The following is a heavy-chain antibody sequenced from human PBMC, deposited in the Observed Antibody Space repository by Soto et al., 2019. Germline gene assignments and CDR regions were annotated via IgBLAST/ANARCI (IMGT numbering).Heavy chain of an antibody. CDR3: ARDPGASDYYYGMDV. Sequence: GASVKVSCKASGGTFSSYAISWVRQAPGQGLEWMGGIIPIFGTANYAQKFQGRITITADESTSTAYMELSSLRSEDTAVYYCARDPGASDYYYGMDVWGQGTTVTVSS. J-gene: IGHJ6*02. CDR1: GGTFSSYA. V-gene: IGHV1-69*13. D-gene: IGHD2-2*01. CDR2: IIPIFGTA.